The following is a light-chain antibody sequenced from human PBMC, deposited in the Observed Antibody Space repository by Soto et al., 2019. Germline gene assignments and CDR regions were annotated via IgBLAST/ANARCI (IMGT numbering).Light chain of an antibody. J-gene: IGKJ4*01. CDR1: QSVSTA. CDR2: DAS. Sequence: EIVLTQSPATLSLSPGERATLSCRASQSVSTALAWYQQKPGQAPRLLIYDASIRATGIPARFSGSGSGTDFTLTISSLQPEDFAVYYCKQRSDWLTFGGGTKVEIK. CDR3: KQRSDWLT. V-gene: IGKV3-11*01.